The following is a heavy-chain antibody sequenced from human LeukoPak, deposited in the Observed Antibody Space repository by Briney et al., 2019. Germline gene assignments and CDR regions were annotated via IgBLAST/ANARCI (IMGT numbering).Heavy chain of an antibody. CDR2: IYHSTST. J-gene: IGHJ3*02. Sequence: SETLSLTCTVSGYSISNGYHWDWIRQPPRKGLEWIGRIYHSTSTYYNPSLQSRVTISVDMSRNQFALKLSSVTAADTAVYYCARGGIKRGQITGTENDAFDIWGQGTMVTVSS. D-gene: IGHD1-7*01. V-gene: IGHV4-38-2*02. CDR3: ARGGIKRGQITGTENDAFDI. CDR1: GYSISNGYH.